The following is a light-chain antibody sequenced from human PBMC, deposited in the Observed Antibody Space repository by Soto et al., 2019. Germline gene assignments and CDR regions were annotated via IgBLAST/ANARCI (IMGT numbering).Light chain of an antibody. CDR2: AAS. Sequence: DIQVTQSPSSLSASVGARVTITCRASQSLSYYLNWYQQKPGKAPSLLIYAASTLQSGVSSRFSGSGSETDFTLTISNLQPEDSATYYCQQSYSDPLTFGGGTKVEI. CDR1: QSLSYY. V-gene: IGKV1-39*01. CDR3: QQSYSDPLT. J-gene: IGKJ4*01.